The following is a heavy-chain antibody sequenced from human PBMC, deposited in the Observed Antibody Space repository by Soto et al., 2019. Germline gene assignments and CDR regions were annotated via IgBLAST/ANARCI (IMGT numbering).Heavy chain of an antibody. J-gene: IGHJ4*02. Sequence: SSETLSLTCAVYGGSFSGYYWSWIRQPPGKGLEWIGEINHSGSTNYNPSLESRVTMSVDTSKNHFSLRLSSVTTADTAVYYCARDYGGYPTDYWGQGTLVTVSS. V-gene: IGHV4-34*01. D-gene: IGHD4-17*01. CDR3: ARDYGGYPTDY. CDR1: GGSFSGYY. CDR2: INHSGST.